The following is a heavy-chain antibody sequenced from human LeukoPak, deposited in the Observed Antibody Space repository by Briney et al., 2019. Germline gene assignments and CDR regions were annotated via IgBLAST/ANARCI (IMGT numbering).Heavy chain of an antibody. CDR1: GGSISIYY. V-gene: IGHV4-59*01. J-gene: IGHJ4*02. CDR2: ISDTGTT. D-gene: IGHD3-22*01. Sequence: ASETLSLTCTVSGGSISIYYWNWIRQPPGKGPEWIGCISDTGTTKYNPAFKSRVTISVDTSKNQFSLKLTSVTAADTAVYFCATGYYEPSEKWGQGTLVSVSS. CDR3: ATGYYEPSEK.